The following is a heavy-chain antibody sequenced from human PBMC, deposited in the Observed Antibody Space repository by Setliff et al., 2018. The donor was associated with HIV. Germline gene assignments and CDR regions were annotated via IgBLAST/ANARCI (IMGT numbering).Heavy chain of an antibody. CDR2: LHLSGDT. CDR3: ARVSSVIELQGGDYFDS. CDR1: GDSINSGTYY. J-gene: IGHJ4*02. V-gene: IGHV4-61*02. D-gene: IGHD1-7*01. Sequence: SETLSLTCTVSGDSINSGTYYWSWIRQPAGKGLEWIGRLHLSGDTNYNPSLKSRVTMSIDTSKNQFSLKLSSVTAADTAVYYCARVSSVIELQGGDYFDSWGQGLLVTVSS.